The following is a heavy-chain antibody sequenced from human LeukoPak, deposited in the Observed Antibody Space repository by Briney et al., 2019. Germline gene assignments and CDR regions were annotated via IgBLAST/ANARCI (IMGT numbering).Heavy chain of an antibody. Sequence: SETLSLTCTVSGGSISSYYWSWIRQPAGKGLEWIGRIYTSGSTNYNPSLKSRVTMSVDTSKNQFSLKLSSVTAADTAAYYCARERESFYGSGSYNNWFDPWGQGTLVTVSS. CDR3: ARERESFYGSGSYNNWFDP. D-gene: IGHD3-10*01. J-gene: IGHJ5*02. CDR2: IYTSGST. CDR1: GGSISSYY. V-gene: IGHV4-4*07.